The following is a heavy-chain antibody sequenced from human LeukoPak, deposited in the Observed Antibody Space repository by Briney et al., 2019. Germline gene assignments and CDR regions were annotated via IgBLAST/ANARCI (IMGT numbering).Heavy chain of an antibody. CDR1: GGSISSYY. D-gene: IGHD6-19*01. Sequence: SETLSLTCTVSGGSISSYYWSWIRQPPGKGLEWIGYIYYSGSTNYNPSLKSRVTISVDTSKSQFSLKLSSVTAADTAVYYCARTFRGGWYYFDYWGQGTLVTVSS. CDR3: ARTFRGGWYYFDY. J-gene: IGHJ4*02. V-gene: IGHV4-59*01. CDR2: IYYSGST.